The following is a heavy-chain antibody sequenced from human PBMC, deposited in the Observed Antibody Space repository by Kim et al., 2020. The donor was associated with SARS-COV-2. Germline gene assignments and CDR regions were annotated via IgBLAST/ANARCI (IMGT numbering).Heavy chain of an antibody. D-gene: IGHD7-27*01. V-gene: IGHV4-39*01. Sequence: SETLSLTCTVSGGSISSSSYYWGWIRQPPGKGLEWIGSIYYSGSTYYNPSLKSRVTISVDTSKNQFSLKLSSVTAADTAVYYCARRLGTPLLFDYWGQGTLVTVSS. CDR1: GGSISSSSYY. CDR2: IYYSGST. J-gene: IGHJ4*02. CDR3: ARRLGTPLLFDY.